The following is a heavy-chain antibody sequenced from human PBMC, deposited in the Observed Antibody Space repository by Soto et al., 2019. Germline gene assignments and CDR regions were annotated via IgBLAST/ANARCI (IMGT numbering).Heavy chain of an antibody. CDR1: GVTFSNYG. CDR2: ISYDGSNK. J-gene: IGHJ6*03. CDR3: AKDMRDLKYYDFWSGYWDYYYMDV. Sequence: SLRLSCAASGVTFSNYGMHWIRQAPGKGLEWVAVISYDGSNKYYADSVKGRFTISRDNSKNTLYLQMNSLRAEDTAVYYCAKDMRDLKYYDFWSGYWDYYYMDVWGKGTTVTVSS. D-gene: IGHD3-3*01. V-gene: IGHV3-30*18.